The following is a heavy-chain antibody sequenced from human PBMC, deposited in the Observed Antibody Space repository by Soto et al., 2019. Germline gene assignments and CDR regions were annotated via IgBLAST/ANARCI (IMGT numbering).Heavy chain of an antibody. D-gene: IGHD2-8*01. J-gene: IGHJ4*02. CDR1: GYTFTDYY. CDR2: INPESGNR. CDR3: SSEDSRNTNCLKGFDS. Sequence: GSSVKVSCKASGYTFTDYYMHLVRQAPGEGWEWVGGINPESGNRKYVPKFQRRVTVTKDTSNITAYMVLNTRTSDHTGEYYFSSEDSRNTNCLKGFDSWGQGTLVTVSS. V-gene: IGHV1-2*01.